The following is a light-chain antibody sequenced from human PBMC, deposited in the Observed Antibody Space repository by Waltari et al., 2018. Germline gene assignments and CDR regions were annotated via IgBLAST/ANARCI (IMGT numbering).Light chain of an antibody. Sequence: EIVLTQSPVTLSLSPGERATLSCRASQSVSSYLAWYQQKPGQAPRLLIYDASNMATGIPARFSGSGSGTDFTLTISSLEPEDFAVYYCQQRSNWPLTFGPGTKVDIK. CDR3: QQRSNWPLT. CDR2: DAS. CDR1: QSVSSY. J-gene: IGKJ3*01. V-gene: IGKV3-11*01.